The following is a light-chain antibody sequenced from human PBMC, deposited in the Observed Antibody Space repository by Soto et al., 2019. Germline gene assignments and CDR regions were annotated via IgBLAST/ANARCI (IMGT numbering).Light chain of an antibody. CDR3: QQYYITPLT. V-gene: IGKV4-1*01. CDR2: LAA. Sequence: DIVMTQSPDSLAVSLGERATINCKSSQSVLYSTNNKNYLAWYQQKPGHPPKLLIYLAATRESEVPDRFSGSGSGTDFPLTISSLPAEDVAVYYCQQYYITPLTFGGGTKVEIK. CDR1: QSVLYSTNNKNY. J-gene: IGKJ4*01.